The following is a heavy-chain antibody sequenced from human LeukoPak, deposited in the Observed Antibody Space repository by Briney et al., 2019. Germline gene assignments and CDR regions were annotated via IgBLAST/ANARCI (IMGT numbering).Heavy chain of an antibody. J-gene: IGHJ3*02. CDR3: ARRPRADIVVVPAAYWRGKHAFDI. CDR1: GGSISSSSYY. V-gene: IGHV4-39*01. D-gene: IGHD2-2*01. CDR2: IYYSGST. Sequence: SETLSLTCTVSGGSISSSSYYWGWIRQPPGKGLQWIGSIYYSGSTYYNPSLKSRVTISVDTSKNQFSLKLSSVTAADTAVYYCARRPRADIVVVPAAYWRGKHAFDIWGQGTMVTVSS.